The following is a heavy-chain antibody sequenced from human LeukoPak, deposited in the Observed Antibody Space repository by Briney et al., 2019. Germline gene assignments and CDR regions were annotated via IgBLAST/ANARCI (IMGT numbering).Heavy chain of an antibody. J-gene: IGHJ4*02. CDR2: ISSSTAYI. CDR1: GFTFRSYT. Sequence: GSLRLSCAASGFTFRSYTMNWVRQAPGKGLEWVSSISSSTAYIYYADSLRGRFTISRDNAGNSLFLQMDSLRAEDTAVYYCARERGRGSSSSDYFDSWGQGTLVTVSS. D-gene: IGHD6-6*01. V-gene: IGHV3-21*01. CDR3: ARERGRGSSSSDYFDS.